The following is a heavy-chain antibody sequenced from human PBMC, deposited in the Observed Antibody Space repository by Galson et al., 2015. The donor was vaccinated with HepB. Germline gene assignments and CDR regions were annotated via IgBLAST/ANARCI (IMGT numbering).Heavy chain of an antibody. CDR3: ARTLRPADVGAFDI. J-gene: IGHJ3*02. CDR1: GGSISSGYYY. CDR2: ISYNGIT. Sequence: LSLTCTVSGGSISSGYYYWSWIRQPAGKGLEYIGRISYNGITDYNPSLESRVTMSVDTSNTQFSLTLSTVTAADTAVYYCARTLRPADVGAFDIWGQGTMVTVSS. D-gene: IGHD2-2*01. V-gene: IGHV4-61*02.